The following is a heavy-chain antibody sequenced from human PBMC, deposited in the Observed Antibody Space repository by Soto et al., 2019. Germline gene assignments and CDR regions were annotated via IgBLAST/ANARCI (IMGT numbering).Heavy chain of an antibody. J-gene: IGHJ3*02. D-gene: IGHD3-10*01. CDR3: ANGGEVRGHDAFDI. V-gene: IGHV3-30*18. Sequence: QVQLVESGGGVVQPGRSLRLSCAASGFTFSSYGMHWVRQAPGKGLEWVAVISSDGSNKYYADSVKGRFTISRDNSKNTLYLTMNSLRAEDTAVYYCANGGEVRGHDAFDIWGQGTMVTVSS. CDR1: GFTFSSYG. CDR2: ISSDGSNK.